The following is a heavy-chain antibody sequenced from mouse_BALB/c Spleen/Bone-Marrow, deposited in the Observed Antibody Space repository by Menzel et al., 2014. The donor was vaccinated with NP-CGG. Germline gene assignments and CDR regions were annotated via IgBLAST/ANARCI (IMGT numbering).Heavy chain of an antibody. J-gene: IGHJ4*01. V-gene: IGHV5-12-2*01. CDR2: ISNGGGST. D-gene: IGHD3-1*01. Sequence: EVKLMESGGGLVQPGGSLKLSCAASGFTFSSYTMSWVRQTPEKRQEWVAYISNGGGSTYYPDTVKGRFTISRDNAKNTLYLQMSSLKSEDTAMYYCARHVGNPYAMDYWGQGTSVTVSS. CDR3: ARHVGNPYAMDY. CDR1: GFTFSSYT.